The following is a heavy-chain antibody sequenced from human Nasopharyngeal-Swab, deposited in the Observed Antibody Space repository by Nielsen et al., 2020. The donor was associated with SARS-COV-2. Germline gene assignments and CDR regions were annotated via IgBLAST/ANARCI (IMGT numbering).Heavy chain of an antibody. CDR2: IYQSGST. Sequence: WIRQPPGKGLEWIGYIYQSGSTDYNPSPKSRVTISIDRSKNQFSLKLISVTAADTAVYYCAREISGGSSHDAFDVWSQGTMVTVSS. CDR3: AREISGGSSHDAFDV. J-gene: IGHJ3*01. V-gene: IGHV4-30-2*01. D-gene: IGHD2-15*01.